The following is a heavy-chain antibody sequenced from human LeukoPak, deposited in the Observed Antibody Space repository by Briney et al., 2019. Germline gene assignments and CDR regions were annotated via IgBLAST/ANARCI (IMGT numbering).Heavy chain of an antibody. V-gene: IGHV4-61*01. CDR2: IYYSGST. D-gene: IGHD6-19*01. CDR1: GGSVSSGSYY. Sequence: LETLSLTCTVSGGSVSSGSYYWSWIRQPPGKGLEWIGYIYYSGSTNYNPSLKSRVTISVDTSKNQFSLKLSSVTAADTAVYYCAREIIAVAGYFDYWGQGTLVTVSS. CDR3: AREIIAVAGYFDY. J-gene: IGHJ4*02.